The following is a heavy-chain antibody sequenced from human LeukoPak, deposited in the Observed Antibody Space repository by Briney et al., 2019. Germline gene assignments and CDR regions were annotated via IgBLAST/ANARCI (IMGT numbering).Heavy chain of an antibody. D-gene: IGHD2-15*01. CDR1: GFSFSSIW. J-gene: IGHJ5*02. V-gene: IGHV3-7*01. CDR2: INQDGREK. Sequence: GGSLRLSCAASGFSFSSIWMSWVRQAPGKGLEWVANINQDGREKYYVDSLKGRFTISRDNAENSLYLQMNSLRVEDTAVYYCARHYCSGGSCYPSTWGQGTLVTVSS. CDR3: ARHYCSGGSCYPST.